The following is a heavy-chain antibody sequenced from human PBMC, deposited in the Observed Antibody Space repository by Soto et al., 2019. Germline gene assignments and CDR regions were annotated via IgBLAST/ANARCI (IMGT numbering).Heavy chain of an antibody. CDR1: GGSISSSSYY. CDR3: ARRSKGIQSRGWVALDY. Sequence: QLQLQESGPGLVKPSETLSLTCTVSGGSISSSSYYWGWIRQPPGKGLEWIGSIYYSGSTYYNPSLKSRVTISVDTSKNQFSLKLSSVTAADTAVYYCARRSKGIQSRGWVALDYWGQGTLVTVSS. D-gene: IGHD5-18*01. J-gene: IGHJ4*02. V-gene: IGHV4-39*01. CDR2: IYYSGST.